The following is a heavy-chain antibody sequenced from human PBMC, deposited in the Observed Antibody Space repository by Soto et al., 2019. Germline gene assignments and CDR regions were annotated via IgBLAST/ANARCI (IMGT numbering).Heavy chain of an antibody. J-gene: IGHJ4*02. CDR1: GGTFSSYT. V-gene: IGHV1-69*02. Sequence: QVQLVQSGAEVKKPGSSVKVSCKASGGTFSSYTISWVRQAPGQGLEWMGRIITILGIANYAKKFQGRVTITADKSTSTAYMELCSLRSEDAAVYYCAMEYCSSTSCYSDYCGQGALVTVSS. CDR3: AMEYCSSTSCYSDY. D-gene: IGHD2-2*02. CDR2: IITILGIA.